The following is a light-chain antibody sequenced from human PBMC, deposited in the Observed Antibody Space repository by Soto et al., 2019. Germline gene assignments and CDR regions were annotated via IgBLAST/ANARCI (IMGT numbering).Light chain of an antibody. Sequence: QSVLTQPPSVSATPGQKVTISCSGSGSNLGRNYVSWYQQLPGTAPKLLIYDNVYRFSGIPDRFSASKSGTSATLGITGLQAGDEGHYYCRSLDNLLRAYVFGTGTKLTVL. CDR3: RSLDNLLRAYV. J-gene: IGLJ1*01. V-gene: IGLV1-51*01. CDR1: GSNLGRNY. CDR2: DNV.